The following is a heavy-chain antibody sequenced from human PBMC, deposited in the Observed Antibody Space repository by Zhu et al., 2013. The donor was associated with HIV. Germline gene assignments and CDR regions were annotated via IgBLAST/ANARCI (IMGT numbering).Heavy chain of an antibody. CDR3: AIAQESTRWEGFIFYYFGMDV. J-gene: IGHJ6*02. D-gene: IGHD1-26*01. CDR2: IIPIFPRT. V-gene: IGHV1-69*01. Sequence: VQLVQSGAEVKKPGSSVRVSCKASGRTFSSQGVCWVRQAPGQGLEWMGGIIPIFPRTSYSQKFQDRLTISADESTSTVYMDLTRLRSDDTAVYYCAIAQESTRWEGFIFYYFGMDVWGQGTTIIVSS. CDR1: GRTFSSQG.